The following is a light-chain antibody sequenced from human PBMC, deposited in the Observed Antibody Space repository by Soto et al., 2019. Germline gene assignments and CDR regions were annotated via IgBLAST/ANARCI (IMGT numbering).Light chain of an antibody. Sequence: ETVMTQSPATLSVSPGEGATLSCRASQSVSTNLAWYQQKPGQTPRLLVYGASIRATGMSARFSGSGSGTEFTLPISSLQSEDVALYYCQQYNNWPHTFGGGTKVEIK. CDR1: QSVSTN. CDR3: QQYNNWPHT. J-gene: IGKJ4*01. CDR2: GAS. V-gene: IGKV3-15*01.